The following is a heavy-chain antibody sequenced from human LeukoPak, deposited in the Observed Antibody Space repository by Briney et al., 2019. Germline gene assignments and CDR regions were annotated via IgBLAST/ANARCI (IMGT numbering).Heavy chain of an antibody. CDR3: ARGSNYDFWSGYTTDGYNWFDP. CDR2: ISYDGSNK. CDR1: GFTFSSYA. Sequence: PGGSLRLSCAASGFTFSSYAVHWVRQAPGKGLEWVAVISYDGSNKYYADSVKGRFTISRDNSKNTLYLQMNSLRAEDTAVYYCARGSNYDFWSGYTTDGYNWFDPWGQGTLVTVSS. D-gene: IGHD3-3*01. J-gene: IGHJ5*02. V-gene: IGHV3-30-3*01.